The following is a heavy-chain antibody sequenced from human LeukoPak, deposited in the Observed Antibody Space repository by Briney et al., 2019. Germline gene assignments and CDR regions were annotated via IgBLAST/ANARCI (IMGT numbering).Heavy chain of an antibody. J-gene: IGHJ3*02. V-gene: IGHV4-59*01. CDR3: VKSNSRYQPWTLDI. D-gene: IGHD2-2*01. CDR1: SGSFSTYY. Sequence: SETLSLTCTVSSGSFSTYYWSWIRQPPGKGLEWIGYIFYNEGTSYNPSLKSRVTISVDTSNNQLSLKVNSVTAADTAMYYCVKSNSRYQPWTLDIWGRGTMVTVSS. CDR2: IFYNEGT.